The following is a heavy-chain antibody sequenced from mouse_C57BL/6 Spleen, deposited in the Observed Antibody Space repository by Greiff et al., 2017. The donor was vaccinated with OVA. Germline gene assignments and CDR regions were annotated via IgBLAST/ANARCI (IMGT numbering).Heavy chain of an antibody. Sequence: VQLQQSGPGLVQPSQSLSITCTVSGFSLTSYGVHWVRQSPGKGLEWLGVIWRGGSTDYNAAFMSRLSITKDNSKSQVFFKMNSLQADDTAIYYCAKRSTGTGWYFDVWGTGTTVTVSS. V-gene: IGHV2-5*01. J-gene: IGHJ1*03. D-gene: IGHD4-1*01. CDR2: IWRGGST. CDR3: AKRSTGTGWYFDV. CDR1: GFSLTSYG.